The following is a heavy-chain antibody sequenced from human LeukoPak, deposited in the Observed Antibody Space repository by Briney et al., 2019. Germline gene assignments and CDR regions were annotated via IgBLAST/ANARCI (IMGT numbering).Heavy chain of an antibody. CDR1: GFTFSSYS. CDR2: ISSSSSYI. D-gene: IGHD5-18*01. J-gene: IGHJ4*02. CDR3: ARVSGYSYGYSYSDY. Sequence: GGSLRLSCAASGFTFSSYSMNWVRQAPGKGLEWVSSISSSSSYIYYADSVKGRFTISRDNAKNSLYLQMNSLRAEDTAVYYCARVSGYSYGYSYSDYWGQGTLVTVSS. V-gene: IGHV3-21*01.